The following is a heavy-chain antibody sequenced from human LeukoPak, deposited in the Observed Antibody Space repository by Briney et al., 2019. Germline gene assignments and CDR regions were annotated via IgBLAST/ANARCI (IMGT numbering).Heavy chain of an antibody. Sequence: QPGGTLRLSCAASGFTFSSYGMSWVRQAPGKGLEWVSAISGSGGSTYYADSVKGRFTISRDNSKNTLYLQMNSLRAEGTAIYYCAKYYYYGSGSYYNHFDYWGQGTLVTVSS. V-gene: IGHV3-23*01. CDR2: ISGSGGST. CDR1: GFTFSSYG. J-gene: IGHJ4*02. D-gene: IGHD3-10*01. CDR3: AKYYYYGSGSYYNHFDY.